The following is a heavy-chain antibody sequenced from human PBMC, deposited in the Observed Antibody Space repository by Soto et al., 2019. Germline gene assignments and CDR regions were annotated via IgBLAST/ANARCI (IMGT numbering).Heavy chain of an antibody. D-gene: IGHD3-22*01. CDR2: IDPSDSYT. V-gene: IGHV5-10-1*01. Sequence: PGESLKISCKGSGYSFTSYWISWVRQMPGKGLEWMGRIDPSDSYTNYSPSFQGHVTISADKSISTAYLQWSSLKASDTAMYYCARGLSPGYYYDSSGYYYVAPLDYWGQGTLVTVSS. CDR1: GYSFTSYW. J-gene: IGHJ4*02. CDR3: ARGLSPGYYYDSSGYYYVAPLDY.